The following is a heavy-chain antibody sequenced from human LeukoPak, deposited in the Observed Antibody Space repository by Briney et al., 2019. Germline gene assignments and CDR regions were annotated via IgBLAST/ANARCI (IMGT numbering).Heavy chain of an antibody. CDR1: GGSISSYY. CDR2: IYYSGST. Sequence: PSETLSLTCTVSGGSISSYYWSWIRQPPGKGLEWIGYIYYSGSTNYNPSLKSRVTISVDTSKNQFSLKPSSVTAADTAVYYCARDREYSGYDDDGNWFDPWGQGTLVTVSS. D-gene: IGHD5-12*01. V-gene: IGHV4-59*12. J-gene: IGHJ5*02. CDR3: ARDREYSGYDDDGNWFDP.